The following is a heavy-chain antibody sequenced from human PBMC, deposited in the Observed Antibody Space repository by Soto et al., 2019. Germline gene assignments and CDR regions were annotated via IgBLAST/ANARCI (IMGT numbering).Heavy chain of an antibody. CDR1: GFTVSSNY. Sequence: EVQLVESGGGLIQPGGSLRLSCAASGFTVSSNYMSWVHQAPGKGLEWVSVIYSGGSTYYADSVKGRFTISRDNSKNTLYLQMNSLRAEDTAVYYCASPAVAGAPFFDYWGQGTLVTVSS. V-gene: IGHV3-53*01. D-gene: IGHD6-19*01. CDR2: IYSGGST. J-gene: IGHJ4*02. CDR3: ASPAVAGAPFFDY.